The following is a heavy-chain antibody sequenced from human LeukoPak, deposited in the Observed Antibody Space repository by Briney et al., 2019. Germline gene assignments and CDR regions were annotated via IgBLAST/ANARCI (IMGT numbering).Heavy chain of an antibody. CDR1: GYSFTSYW. V-gene: IGHV5-10-1*01. D-gene: IGHD2-15*01. CDR2: IDPSDSYT. CDR3: ARLDRSRGFWFDP. Sequence: GESLKIYCQGSGYSFTSYWICWVRQMPGKGLEWMGRIDPSDSYTNYSPSFQGHVTISADKSISTAYLQWSSLKASDTAMYYCARLDRSRGFWFDPWGQGTLVTVSS. J-gene: IGHJ5*01.